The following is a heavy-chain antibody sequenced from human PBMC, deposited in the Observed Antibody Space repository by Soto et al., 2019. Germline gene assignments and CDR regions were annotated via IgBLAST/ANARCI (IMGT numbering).Heavy chain of an antibody. J-gene: IGHJ3*01. CDR1: GYTFNIYG. CDR3: ARRVGVAPVYDAYDL. CDR2: ISADNGDT. Sequence: QVQLVQSGAEVKKPGASVKVSCKASGYTFNIYGMSWMRQAPGNGLEWMGRISADNGDTKHAQKFQGRVTMTTDTPTSSAYMELRSLRSDDTAVYYCARRVGVAPVYDAYDLWGQGTMVTVSS. D-gene: IGHD2-15*01. V-gene: IGHV1-18*01.